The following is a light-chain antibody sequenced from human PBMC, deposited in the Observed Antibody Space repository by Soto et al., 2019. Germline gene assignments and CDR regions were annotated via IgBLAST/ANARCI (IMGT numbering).Light chain of an antibody. CDR1: QSVSSS. V-gene: IGKV3-15*01. CDR3: QQYNNWPRT. J-gene: IGKJ1*01. Sequence: EILMTQSPATLSVSPGERATLSCRAGQSVSSSLAWYQQKPGQAPRLLIYGASTRATGIPARFSGSGSGTDFTLTISSLQSEDFAVYYFQQYNNWPRTFGQGTKVEI. CDR2: GAS.